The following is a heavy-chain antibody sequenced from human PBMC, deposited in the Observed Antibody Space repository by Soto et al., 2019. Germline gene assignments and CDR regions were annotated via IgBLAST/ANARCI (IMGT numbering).Heavy chain of an antibody. Sequence: SETLSLTCTVSGGSITSGGYYWSWTRQHPGKGLEWIGYIYYSGTTYYNPPLKSRVSISEDTSKNQFFLKLSSVTAADTAVFYCARAPGRCRQASITQWYNCGMGVRDQKPRGTVSS. V-gene: IGHV4-31*03. CDR2: IYYSGTT. J-gene: IGHJ6*02. CDR1: GGSITSGGYY. D-gene: IGHD1-1*01. CDR3: ARAPGRCRQASITQWYNCGMGV.